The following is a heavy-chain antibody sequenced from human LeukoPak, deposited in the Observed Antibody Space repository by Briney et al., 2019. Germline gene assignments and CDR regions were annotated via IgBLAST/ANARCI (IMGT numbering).Heavy chain of an antibody. D-gene: IGHD6-19*01. CDR3: AKFGSSGWPPQDY. CDR1: EFTFSTYH. Sequence: GGSLRLSCAASEFTFSTYHLNWVRQAPGKGLEWVSAISGSGGSTYYADSVKGRFTISRDNSKNTLYLQMNSLRAEDTAVYYCAKFGSSGWPPQDYWGQGTLVTVSS. J-gene: IGHJ4*02. V-gene: IGHV3-23*01. CDR2: ISGSGGST.